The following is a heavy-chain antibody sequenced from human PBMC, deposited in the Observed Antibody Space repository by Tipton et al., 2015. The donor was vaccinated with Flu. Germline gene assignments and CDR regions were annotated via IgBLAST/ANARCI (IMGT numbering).Heavy chain of an antibody. V-gene: IGHV4-39*01. CDR2: IYYSGST. CDR3: ASRWYPLSPRLYQPTDSRRAEYFQH. D-gene: IGHD2-2*01. J-gene: IGHJ1*01. Sequence: TLSLTCAVSGGSISSSSYYWGWIRQPPGKGLEWIGSIYYSGSTYYNPSLKSRVTISVDTSKNQFSLKLSSVTAADTAVYYCASRWYPLSPRLYQPTDSRRAEYFQHWGQGTLVTVSS. CDR1: GGSISSSSYY.